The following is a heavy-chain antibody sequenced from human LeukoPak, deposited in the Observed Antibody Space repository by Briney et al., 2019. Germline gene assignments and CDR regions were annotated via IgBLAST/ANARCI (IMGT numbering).Heavy chain of an antibody. V-gene: IGHV3-21*01. J-gene: IGHJ6*03. CDR1: GFTFSSYN. CDR2: ISSSSSYI. Sequence: GGSLRLSCAASGFTFSSYNMNWVRQAPGKGLEWVSPISSSSSYIYYADSVKGRFTISRDNAKNSLYLQMNSLRAEDTAVYYCARVRPDYDILTGPFLYYYMDVWGKGTTVTVSS. D-gene: IGHD3-9*01. CDR3: ARVRPDYDILTGPFLYYYMDV.